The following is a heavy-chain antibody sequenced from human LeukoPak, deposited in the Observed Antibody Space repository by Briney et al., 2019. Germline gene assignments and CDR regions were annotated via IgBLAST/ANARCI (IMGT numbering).Heavy chain of an antibody. CDR3: ARAAGSVTMVDTGMVQFDY. Sequence: ASVTVSFKASGYTFTSYYMHWVRQAPGQGLAWMGIINPSGGSTSYAQKFQGRVTMTRDTSTSTVYMELSSLRSEDTAVYYCARAAGSVTMVDTGMVQFDYWGQGTLVTVSS. J-gene: IGHJ4*02. V-gene: IGHV1-46*01. CDR1: GYTFTSYY. CDR2: INPSGGST. D-gene: IGHD5-18*01.